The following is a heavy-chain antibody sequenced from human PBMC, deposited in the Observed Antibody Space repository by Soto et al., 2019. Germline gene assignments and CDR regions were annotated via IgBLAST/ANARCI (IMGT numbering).Heavy chain of an antibody. J-gene: IGHJ4*02. V-gene: IGHV3-7*01. CDR3: ARGRDYDFWSGYWYYFDY. D-gene: IGHD3-3*01. Sequence: EVQLVESGGGLVQPGGSLRLSCAASGFTFSSYWMSWVRQAPGKGLEWVANIKQDGSEKYYVESVKGRFTISRDNAKNSLYLQMTSLRAEDTAVYYCARGRDYDFWSGYWYYFDYWGQGTLVTVSS. CDR2: IKQDGSEK. CDR1: GFTFSSYW.